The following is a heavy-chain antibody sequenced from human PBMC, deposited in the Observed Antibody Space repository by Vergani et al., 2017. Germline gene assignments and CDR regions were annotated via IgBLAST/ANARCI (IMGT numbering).Heavy chain of an antibody. J-gene: IGHJ3*01. CDR2: ISSSGGTI. CDR1: GFTFSSYE. CDR3: ARTGLFDY. D-gene: IGHD3-9*01. V-gene: IGHV3-48*03. Sequence: EVQLVESGGDLVQPGGSLRLSCAASGFTFSSYEMNWVRQAPGKGLEWVSYISSSGGTIYYADSVKGRFTISRDNAKNSLYLQMNSLRAEDTAVYYCARTGLFDYWGQGTMVIVSS.